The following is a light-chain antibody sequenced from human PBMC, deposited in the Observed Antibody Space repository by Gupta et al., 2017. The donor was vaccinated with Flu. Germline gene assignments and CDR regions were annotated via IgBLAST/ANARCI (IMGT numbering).Light chain of an antibody. V-gene: IGKV1-6*01. CDR2: AAS. CDR3: LQDTNYPRT. CDR1: QSVSNE. J-gene: IGKJ1*01. Sequence: GDRVTLTCRASQSVSNELGWYQQKPGQVPKLLIYAASNLPTGVPARFSGSGSGTDFTLTINSLQPEDFATYYCLQDTNYPRTFGQGTRVEIK.